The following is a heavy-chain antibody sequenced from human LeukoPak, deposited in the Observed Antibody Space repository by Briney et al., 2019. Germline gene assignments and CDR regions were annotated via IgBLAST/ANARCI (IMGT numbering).Heavy chain of an antibody. J-gene: IGHJ6*03. CDR2: INHSGST. V-gene: IGHV4-34*01. Sequence: SETLSLTCAVYGGSFSGYYWSWIRQPPGKGLECIGEINHSGSTNYNPSLKSRVTIAVDTSKNQFSLKLSSVTAADTAVYYCARGVEGYCSSTSCYPYYYYYYMDVWGKGTTVTVSS. CDR1: GGSFSGYY. D-gene: IGHD2-2*01. CDR3: ARGVEGYCSSTSCYPYYYYYYMDV.